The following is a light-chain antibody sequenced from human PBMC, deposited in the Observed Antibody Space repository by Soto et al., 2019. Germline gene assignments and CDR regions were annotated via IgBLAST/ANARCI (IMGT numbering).Light chain of an antibody. Sequence: EVVMTQSPATLSVSRVERATLSCRASQSVSSIVAWYPQKPCQSPRLLIYGASSRATGTPDRFIGSGSGTDFTLPISRLEPEDFALYACQQHGRAPITFGQGTRLEIK. J-gene: IGKJ5*01. CDR2: GAS. CDR3: QQHGRAPIT. CDR1: QSVSSI. V-gene: IGKV3-20*01.